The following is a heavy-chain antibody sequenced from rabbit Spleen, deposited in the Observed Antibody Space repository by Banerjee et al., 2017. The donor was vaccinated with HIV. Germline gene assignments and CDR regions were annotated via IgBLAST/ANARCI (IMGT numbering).Heavy chain of an antibody. D-gene: IGHD4-1*01. J-gene: IGHJ3*01. V-gene: IGHV1S7*01. CDR2: IYAAKGST. CDR3: ARAIVPWLGLTRLDL. Sequence: QLTETGGGLVQPGGYLTLSCKASEIDFTNYYITWVRQAPGKGLEWIGIIYAAKGSTDYASWVNGRFTISSDNAQSTVDLKMTSLTAADTATYFCARAIVPWLGLTRLDLWGQGTLVTVS. CDR1: EIDFTNYY.